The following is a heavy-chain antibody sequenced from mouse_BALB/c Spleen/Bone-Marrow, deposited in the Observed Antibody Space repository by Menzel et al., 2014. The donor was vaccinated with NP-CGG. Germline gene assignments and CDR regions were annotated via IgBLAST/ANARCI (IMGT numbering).Heavy chain of an antibody. D-gene: IGHD2-14*01. Sequence: VQLQQSGAELVKPGASVKLSCTASGFNIKDTYMHWVKQRPEQGLEWIGRIDPANGNTKYDPKFQGKATITADTSSNTAYLQLSSQTSEDTAVYYCARYRLGTYLDYWGQGTTLTVSS. CDR1: GFNIKDTY. CDR3: ARYRLGTYLDY. V-gene: IGHV14-3*02. J-gene: IGHJ2*01. CDR2: IDPANGNT.